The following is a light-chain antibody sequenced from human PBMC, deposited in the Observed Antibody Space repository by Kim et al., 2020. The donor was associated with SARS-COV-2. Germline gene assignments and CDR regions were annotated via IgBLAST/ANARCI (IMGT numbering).Light chain of an antibody. CDR1: GGSIDDNY. Sequence: GQALTISCTRSGGSIDDNYVQWYQQRPGGGPTAVIYEDDQRPSGVSDRFSGSIDNSANSASLTISGLKTEDEADYYCQSYNRSNVVFGGGTQLTVL. CDR2: EDD. CDR3: QSYNRSNVV. V-gene: IGLV6-57*03. J-gene: IGLJ2*01.